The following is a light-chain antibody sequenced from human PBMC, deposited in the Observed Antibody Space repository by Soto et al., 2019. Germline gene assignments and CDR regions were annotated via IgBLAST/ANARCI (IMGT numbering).Light chain of an antibody. Sequence: QSVLTQPASVSGSPGQSITISCTGTSSDVGSYNLVSWYQQHPGKAPKLMIYEGSKRPSGVSNRFSGSKSGNTASLTISGLQAEDEADYYCYSYAGSLYVFGTGTKVTVL. CDR2: EGS. J-gene: IGLJ1*01. CDR1: SSDVGSYNL. V-gene: IGLV2-23*01. CDR3: YSYAGSLYV.